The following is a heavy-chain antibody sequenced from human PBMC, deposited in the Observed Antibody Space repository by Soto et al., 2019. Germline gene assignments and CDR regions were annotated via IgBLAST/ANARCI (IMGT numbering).Heavy chain of an antibody. CDR2: IDTRGNT. V-gene: IGHV3-53*01. CDR1: GFTVSGNY. CDR3: ASENIVVVPNTVAIRLAYWYDFDY. Sequence: PGGSLSLSCGASGFTVSGNYMSWVRQAPGKGLEWVSVIDTRGNTYYADSVKGRFTISRDKSKNTLYLQMNTLRAEDTAVYYCASENIVVVPNTVAIRLAYWYDFDYWGQGILVTVSS. J-gene: IGHJ4*02. D-gene: IGHD2-2*01.